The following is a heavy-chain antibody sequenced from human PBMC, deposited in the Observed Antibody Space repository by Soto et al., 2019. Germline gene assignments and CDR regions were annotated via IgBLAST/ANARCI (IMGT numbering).Heavy chain of an antibody. CDR1: GFTFSSYA. D-gene: IGHD1-26*01. CDR3: ARNHLVGATYFDY. CDR2: ISYDGSNK. V-gene: IGHV3-30-3*01. Sequence: XESLRLSCAASGFTFSSYAMHWVRQAPGKGLEWVAVISYDGSNKYYADSVKGRFTISRDNSKNTLYLQMNSLRAEDTAVYYCARNHLVGATYFDYWGQGTLVTVSS. J-gene: IGHJ4*02.